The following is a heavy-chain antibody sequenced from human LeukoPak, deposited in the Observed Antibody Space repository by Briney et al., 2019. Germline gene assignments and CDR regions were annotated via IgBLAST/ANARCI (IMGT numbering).Heavy chain of an antibody. V-gene: IGHV1-3*02. CDR1: GYTFTSYA. Sequence: ASVKVSCKASGYTFTSYAMHWVRQAPGQRLEWLGWSNACNGNTKYSQEFQGRVTITRDTSASTAYMELSSLRSEDMAVYYCARGGCGCSCSSCYPEKPDYWGQGTLVTVSS. J-gene: IGHJ4*02. CDR3: ARGGCGCSCSSCYPEKPDY. D-gene: IGHD2-15*01. CDR2: SNACNGNT.